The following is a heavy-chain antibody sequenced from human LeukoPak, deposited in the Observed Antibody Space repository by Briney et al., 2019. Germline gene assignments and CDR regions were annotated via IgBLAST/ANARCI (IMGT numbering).Heavy chain of an antibody. CDR3: AAASGYYDSSGYILDY. D-gene: IGHD3-22*01. J-gene: IGHJ4*02. CDR1: GYTFTGYY. Sequence: ASVKVSCKASGYTFTGYYMHWVRQAPGQGLEWMGWINPNSGGTNYAQKFQGRVTMTRDTSISTAYMELSSLRSEDTAVYYCAAASGYYDSSGYILDYWGQGTLVTVSS. V-gene: IGHV1-2*02. CDR2: INPNSGGT.